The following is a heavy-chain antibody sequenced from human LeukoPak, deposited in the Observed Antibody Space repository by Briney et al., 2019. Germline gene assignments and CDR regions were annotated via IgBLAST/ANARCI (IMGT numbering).Heavy chain of an antibody. CDR1: GFTFSSYA. Sequence: PGRSLRLSCAASGFTFSSYAMHWVRQAPGKGLEWVAVISYDGSNKYYADSVKGRFTISRDNSKNTLYLQMNSLRAEDTAVYYCATQYYYDSSGYYSDYWGQGTLVTVSS. CDR2: ISYDGSNK. V-gene: IGHV3-30-3*01. D-gene: IGHD3-22*01. CDR3: ATQYYYDSSGYYSDY. J-gene: IGHJ4*02.